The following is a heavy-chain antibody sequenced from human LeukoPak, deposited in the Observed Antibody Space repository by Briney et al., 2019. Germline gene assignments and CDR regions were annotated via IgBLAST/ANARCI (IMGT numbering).Heavy chain of an antibody. CDR2: TSSSSAYT. CDR3: ARVRGYYDSSGYRKLGYFDY. V-gene: IGHV3-21*04. J-gene: IGHJ4*02. Sequence: GGSLRLSCAASGFTFSSFSMIWVRQAPGKGLEWVSSTSSSSAYTFYAESGKGRFTISRDNAKNSLFLQMNSLRAEDTAMYYCARVRGYYDSSGYRKLGYFDYWGQGALVTVSS. D-gene: IGHD3-22*01. CDR1: GFTFSSFS.